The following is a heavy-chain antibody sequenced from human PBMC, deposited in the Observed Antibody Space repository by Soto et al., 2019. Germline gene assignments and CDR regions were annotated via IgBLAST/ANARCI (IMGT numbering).Heavy chain of an antibody. CDR2: INDDGIST. Sequence: LRLSCAASGFTFSMYWMHWVRQVPGKGPEWVSRINDDGISTNYADSVKGRFTISRDNAKNTLYLQMNALRVEDTAVYYCTRGPRSTSTGTGAFWGQGTLVTVSS. V-gene: IGHV3-74*01. CDR1: GFTFSMYW. D-gene: IGHD1-1*01. CDR3: TRGPRSTSTGTGAF. J-gene: IGHJ4*02.